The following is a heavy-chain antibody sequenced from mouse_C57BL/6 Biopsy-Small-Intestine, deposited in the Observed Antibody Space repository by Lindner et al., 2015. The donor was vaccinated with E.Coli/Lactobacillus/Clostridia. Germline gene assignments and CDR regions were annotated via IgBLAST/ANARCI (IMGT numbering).Heavy chain of an antibody. CDR2: IYYSGTI. CDR3: ARDGPYDGYFDV. Sequence: VQLQESGPGLVKPSQTVFLTCTVTGISITTGNYRWSWIRQFPGNKLEWIGYIYYSGTITYNPSLTSRTTITRDTPKNQFFLEMNSLTAEDTATYFCARDGPYDGYFDVWGTGTTVTVSS. V-gene: IGHV3-5*01. J-gene: IGHJ1*03. CDR1: GISITTGNYR. D-gene: IGHD2-12*01.